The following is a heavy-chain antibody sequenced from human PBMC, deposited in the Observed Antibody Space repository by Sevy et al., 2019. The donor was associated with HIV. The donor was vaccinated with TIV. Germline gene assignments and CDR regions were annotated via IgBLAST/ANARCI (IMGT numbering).Heavy chain of an antibody. J-gene: IGHJ5*02. V-gene: IGHV3-7*03. CDR3: ARDPGGRDWFDP. CDR1: GFTFSYYR. D-gene: IGHD2-15*01. CDR2: IKGDGSEI. Sequence: GGSLRLSCAASGFTFSYYRMSWVRQAPGKGLEWVANIKGDGSEIYYVDSLKGRFTISRDNAKNSLFLEMNSLRAEDTAGYYCARDPGGRDWFDPWGQGTLVTVSS.